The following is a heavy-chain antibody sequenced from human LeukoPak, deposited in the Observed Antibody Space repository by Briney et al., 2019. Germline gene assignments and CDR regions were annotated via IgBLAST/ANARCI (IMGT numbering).Heavy chain of an antibody. CDR3: AKGRGWEASYYYYYMDV. D-gene: IGHD1-26*01. V-gene: IGHV3-30*02. CDR1: GFTFSSYG. CDR2: IRYDGSNK. J-gene: IGHJ6*03. Sequence: GGSLRLSRAASGFTFSSYGIHWVRQAPGKGLEWVAFIRYDGSNKYYTDSVKGRFTISRDNSKNTLYLQMNSLRAEDTAVYYCAKGRGWEASYYYYYMDVWGKGTTVTISS.